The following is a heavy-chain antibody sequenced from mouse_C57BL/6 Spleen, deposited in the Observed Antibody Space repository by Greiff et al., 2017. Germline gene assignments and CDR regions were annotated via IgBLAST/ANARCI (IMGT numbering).Heavy chain of an antibody. J-gene: IGHJ1*03. Sequence: QVQLQQPGAELVKPGASVKLSCKASGYTFTSYWMHWVKQRPGRGLEWIGRIDPNSGGTKYNEKFKSKATLTVDKPSSTAYMQRSSLTSEDSAVYYCAREYYGSSQGYFDVWGTGTTVTVSS. CDR1: GYTFTSYW. D-gene: IGHD1-1*01. V-gene: IGHV1-72*01. CDR3: AREYYGSSQGYFDV. CDR2: IDPNSGGT.